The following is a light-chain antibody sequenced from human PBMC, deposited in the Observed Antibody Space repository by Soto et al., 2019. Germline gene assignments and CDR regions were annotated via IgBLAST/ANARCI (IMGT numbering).Light chain of an antibody. Sequence: EIVLTQSPGTLSLSPGERATLSCRASQSVRSSYLAWYQQKPGQAPRLLIYGASTRATGIPDRFSGSGSGTDFTLTISRLEPEDFAVYYCQQYYISRTFGQGTKVDIK. CDR3: QQYYISRT. CDR1: QSVRSSY. CDR2: GAS. V-gene: IGKV3-20*01. J-gene: IGKJ1*01.